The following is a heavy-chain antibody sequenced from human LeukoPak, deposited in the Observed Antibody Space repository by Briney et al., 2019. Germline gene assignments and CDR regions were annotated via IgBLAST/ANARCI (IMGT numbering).Heavy chain of an antibody. V-gene: IGHV3-30-3*01. CDR3: ARDLEDSSGWRPSWFDP. CDR1: GFTFSSYA. J-gene: IGHJ5*02. Sequence: GGSLRLSCAASGFTFSSYAMHWVRQAPGKGLEWVAVISYDGSNKYYADSVKGRFTISRDNSKNTLYLQMNSLRAEDTAAYYCARDLEDSSGWRPSWFDPWGQGTLVTVSS. D-gene: IGHD6-19*01. CDR2: ISYDGSNK.